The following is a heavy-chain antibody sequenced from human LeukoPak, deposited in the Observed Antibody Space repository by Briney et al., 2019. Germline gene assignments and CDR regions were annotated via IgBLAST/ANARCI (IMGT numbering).Heavy chain of an antibody. CDR1: GYTFTDYY. D-gene: IGHD3-22*01. CDR2: ISPNSGGT. V-gene: IGHV1-2*02. CDR3: TRVKTMIIVVRLFDY. Sequence: ASVKVSCKASGYTFTDYYIHWVRQAPGQGLEWMGWISPNSGGTNYAQKFQGRITMTMDTSISTAFMELSRLRSDDTAVYYCTRVKTMIIVVRLFDYWGQGTLVTVSS. J-gene: IGHJ4*02.